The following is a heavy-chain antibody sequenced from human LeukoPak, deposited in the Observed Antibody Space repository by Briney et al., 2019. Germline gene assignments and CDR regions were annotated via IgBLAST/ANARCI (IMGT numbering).Heavy chain of an antibody. Sequence: PGGSLRLSCAASGFIFDDYGMSWVRQAPGKGLEWVAFIRYDGSNKYYADSVKGRFTISRDNSKNTLYLQMNSLRAEDTAVYYCAKVPRYCSSTSCYLDYWGQGTLVTVSS. CDR1: GFIFDDYG. V-gene: IGHV3-30*02. D-gene: IGHD2-2*01. J-gene: IGHJ4*02. CDR2: IRYDGSNK. CDR3: AKVPRYCSSTSCYLDY.